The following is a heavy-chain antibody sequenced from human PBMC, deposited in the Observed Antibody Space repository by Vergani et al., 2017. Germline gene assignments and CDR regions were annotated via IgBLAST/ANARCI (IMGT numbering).Heavy chain of an antibody. Sequence: QLQLQESAPGLVKPSATLSLTCSVSGASIRSSNYYWGWIRQPPGKRLEWIASIYYSGSTYYNQSLKSRVTISVDTSKNQFSLKLSSVTAADTAVYFCARHSTVEWLVKLGWIDPWGQGILVTVSS. D-gene: IGHD6-19*01. CDR1: GASIRSSNYY. J-gene: IGHJ5*02. V-gene: IGHV4-39*01. CDR2: IYYSGST. CDR3: ARHSTVEWLVKLGWIDP.